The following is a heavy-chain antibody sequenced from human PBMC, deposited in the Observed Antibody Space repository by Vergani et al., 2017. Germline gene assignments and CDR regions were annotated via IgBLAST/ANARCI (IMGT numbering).Heavy chain of an antibody. CDR2: IYYSGST. CDR3: ARGDDILTGLSNWFDP. D-gene: IGHD3-9*01. V-gene: IGHV4-59*01. J-gene: IGHJ5*02. Sequence: QVQLQESGPGLVKPSETLSLTCTVSGGSIISYYWSWIRQPPGKGLEWIGYIYYSGSTNYNPSLKSRVTISLDTSKKHFSLKLSSVTAADTAVYYCARGDDILTGLSNWFDPWGQGTLVTVSS. CDR1: GGSIISYY.